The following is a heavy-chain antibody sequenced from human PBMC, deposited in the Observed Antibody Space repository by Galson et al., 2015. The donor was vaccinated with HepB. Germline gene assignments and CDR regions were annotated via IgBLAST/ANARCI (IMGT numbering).Heavy chain of an antibody. V-gene: IGHV1-18*04. D-gene: IGHD3-3*01. Sequence: SVRLSCAASGYTFTSYGISWVRQAPGKGLEWMGWISAYNGNTNYAQKVQGRFTMTTDTSTSTAYMELRSLRSEDTAVYYCARVGTPCLWSGYLGYYYYYYAMDVWGQGTMVTVSS. CDR1: GYTFTSYG. J-gene: IGHJ6*02. CDR3: ARVGTPCLWSGYLGYYYYYYAMDV. CDR2: ISAYNGNT.